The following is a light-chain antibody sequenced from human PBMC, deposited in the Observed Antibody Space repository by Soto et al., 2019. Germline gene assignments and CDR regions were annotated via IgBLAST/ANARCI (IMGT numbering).Light chain of an antibody. CDR1: QSIVSH. CDR3: QQSNSTPWT. V-gene: IGKV1-39*01. CDR2: HAS. Sequence: DIPMTQSPSSLSAIVGDRVTITCRASQSIVSHLNWYQQKPGKAPKPLVYHASSLQSGVPSRFSGSGSGTDFILTISSLQPEDSATYYCQQSNSTPWTFGQGTKVEIK. J-gene: IGKJ1*01.